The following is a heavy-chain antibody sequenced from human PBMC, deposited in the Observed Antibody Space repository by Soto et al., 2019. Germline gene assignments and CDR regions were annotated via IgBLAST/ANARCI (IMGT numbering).Heavy chain of an antibody. V-gene: IGHV3-73*01. CDR2: IKSKANSYAT. CDR1: GFTFSGSA. D-gene: IGHD6-13*01. Sequence: EVQLVESGGGLVQPGGSLKLSCAASGFTFSGSAMHWVRQASGKGLEWVGRIKSKANSYATAYAASVKGRFTISRDDSKNTAYLQMNSLKTEDTAVYYCTRRIAAAGNDYWGQGTLVTVSS. J-gene: IGHJ4*02. CDR3: TRRIAAAGNDY.